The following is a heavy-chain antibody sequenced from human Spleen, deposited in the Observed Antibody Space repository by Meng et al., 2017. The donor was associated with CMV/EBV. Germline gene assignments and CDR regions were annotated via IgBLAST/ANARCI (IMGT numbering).Heavy chain of an antibody. CDR1: GFTFSSYW. CDR3: ARDVRTVDFWSGYYTGIDYFDY. CDR2: IKQDGSEK. D-gene: IGHD3-3*01. V-gene: IGHV3-7*01. J-gene: IGHJ4*02. Sequence: GGSLRLSCAASGFTFSSYWMSWVRQAPGKGLEWVANIKQDGSEKYYVDSVKVRFTISRDNAKNSLYLQMNSLRSEDTAVYYCARDVRTVDFWSGYYTGIDYFDYWGQGTLVTVSS.